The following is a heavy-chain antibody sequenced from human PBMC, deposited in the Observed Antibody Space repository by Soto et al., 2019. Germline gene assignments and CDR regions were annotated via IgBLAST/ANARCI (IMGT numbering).Heavy chain of an antibody. V-gene: IGHV4-59*08. CDR1: GGSINTYY. CDR2: IYYSGST. J-gene: IGHJ4*02. Sequence: SETLSLTCTVSGGSINTYYWSWFRQPPGKGLEWIGHIYYSGSTTYNPSLKSRVTISVDTSKNQFSLKLNSVTAADTAVYYCARTFYYGSGTSDYWGQGTLVTVSS. D-gene: IGHD3-10*01. CDR3: ARTFYYGSGTSDY.